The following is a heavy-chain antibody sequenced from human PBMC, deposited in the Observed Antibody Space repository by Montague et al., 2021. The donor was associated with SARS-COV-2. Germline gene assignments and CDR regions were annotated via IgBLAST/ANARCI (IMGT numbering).Heavy chain of an antibody. CDR3: ARVPHSSSWHYYYYYGMDV. Sequence: SETLSLTCAVYGGSFSGYYWSWIRQPPGKGLEWIGEINHSGSTNYNPSLKSRVTISVDTSKNQFSLKLSSVTAADTAVYYCARVPHSSSWHYYYYYGMDVWGQGTTVTVSS. J-gene: IGHJ6*02. V-gene: IGHV4-34*01. CDR1: GGSFSGYY. D-gene: IGHD6-13*01. CDR2: INHSGST.